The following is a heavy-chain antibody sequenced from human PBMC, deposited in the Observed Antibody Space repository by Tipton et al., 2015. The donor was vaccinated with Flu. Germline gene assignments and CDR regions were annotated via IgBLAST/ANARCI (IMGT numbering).Heavy chain of an antibody. Sequence: SLRLSCVASGFTFSSYDMHWVRQATGKGLEWVSAINTAGNTYYPDSVKGRFTISRENAKNSLYLQLNSLRAGDTAVYYCARAGNYYYGMDVWGQGTTATVPS. CDR2: INTAGNT. V-gene: IGHV3-13*01. CDR3: ARAGNYYYGMDV. J-gene: IGHJ6*02. CDR1: GFTFSSYD.